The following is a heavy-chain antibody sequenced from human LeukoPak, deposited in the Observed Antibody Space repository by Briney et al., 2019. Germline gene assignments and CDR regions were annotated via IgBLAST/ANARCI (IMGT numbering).Heavy chain of an antibody. D-gene: IGHD2-2*01. Sequence: GGSLRLSCAASGFTFSSYWMSWVRQAPGKGLEWVANIKQDGSEKYYVDSVKGRFTISRDNAKNSLYLQMNSLRAEDTAVYYCARVDIVVVPAAMFSDYYYYMDGWAKGPRSPSP. V-gene: IGHV3-7*01. CDR1: GFTFSSYW. CDR3: ARVDIVVVPAAMFSDYYYYMDG. CDR2: IKQDGSEK. J-gene: IGHJ6*03.